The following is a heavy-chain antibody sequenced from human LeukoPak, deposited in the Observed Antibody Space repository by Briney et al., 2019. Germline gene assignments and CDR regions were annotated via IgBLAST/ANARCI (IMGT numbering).Heavy chain of an antibody. D-gene: IGHD3-3*01. V-gene: IGHV4-39*07. Sequence: SETLSLTCTVSGGSISSSSYYWGWIRQPPGKGLEWIGSIYYSGSTYYNPSLKSRVTISVDTSKNQFSLKLSSVTAADTAVYYCARDAFWSGYDEPDEGWFDPWGQGTLVTVSS. CDR3: ARDAFWSGYDEPDEGWFDP. J-gene: IGHJ5*02. CDR1: GGSISSSSYY. CDR2: IYYSGST.